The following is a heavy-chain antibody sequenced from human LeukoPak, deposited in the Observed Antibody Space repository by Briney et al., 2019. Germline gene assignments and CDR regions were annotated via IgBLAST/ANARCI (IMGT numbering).Heavy chain of an antibody. Sequence: RASETLSLTCTVSGGSMISYYWAWIRQPPGKGLKWLGYIYYSGSTNYNPSLKSRVTISLGTSKKQFSLKLSSVTAADTAVYYCARLPPVAAAGKSWFDPWGQGTLVTVLS. D-gene: IGHD6-13*01. J-gene: IGHJ5*02. V-gene: IGHV4-59*12. CDR1: GGSMISYY. CDR2: IYYSGST. CDR3: ARLPPVAAAGKSWFDP.